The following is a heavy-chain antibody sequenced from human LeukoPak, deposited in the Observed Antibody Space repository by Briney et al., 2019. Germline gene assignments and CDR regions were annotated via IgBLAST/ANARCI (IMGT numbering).Heavy chain of an antibody. Sequence: SVKVSCKASGGTFSSYAISWVRQVPGQGLEWMGGIIPIFGTANYAQKFQGRVTITADESTSTAYMELSSLRSEDTAVYYCARGYSNYWYFDPWGRGTLVTVSS. D-gene: IGHD4-11*01. CDR1: GGTFSSYA. CDR3: ARGYSNYWYFDP. CDR2: IIPIFGTA. V-gene: IGHV1-69*13. J-gene: IGHJ2*01.